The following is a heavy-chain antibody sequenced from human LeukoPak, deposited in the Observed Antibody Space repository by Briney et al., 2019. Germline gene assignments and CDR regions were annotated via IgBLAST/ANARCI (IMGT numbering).Heavy chain of an antibody. J-gene: IGHJ4*02. D-gene: IGHD3-10*01. V-gene: IGHV3-23*01. CDR2: ISGRTSST. CDR1: GFTFSSYA. CDR3: AKAGVVRGVMKDRYFDY. Sequence: QPGGSLRLSCAASGFTFSSYAMNWVRQAPGKGLEWVSAISGRTSSTDYADSVKGRFTTSRDNSKNTLYLQMNSLRAEDTAVYYCAKAGVVRGVMKDRYFDYWGQGTLVTVSS.